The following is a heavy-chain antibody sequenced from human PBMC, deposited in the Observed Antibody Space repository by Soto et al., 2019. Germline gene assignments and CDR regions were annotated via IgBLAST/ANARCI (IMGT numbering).Heavy chain of an antibody. CDR1: GYSFTSYW. CDR3: ATQRYCTNGVCSHYYSGMDV. V-gene: IGHV5-51*01. CDR2: IYPGDSDT. Sequence: GESLKISCKGSGYSFTSYWIGWVRQMPGKGLEWMGIIYPGDSDTRYSPSFQGQVTISADKSISTAYLQWSSLKASDTAMYYCATQRYCTNGVCSHYYSGMDVWGQGTTVTVSS. D-gene: IGHD2-8*01. J-gene: IGHJ6*02.